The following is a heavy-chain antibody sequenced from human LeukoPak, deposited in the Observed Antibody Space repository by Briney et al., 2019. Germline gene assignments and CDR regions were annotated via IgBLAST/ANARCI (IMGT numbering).Heavy chain of an antibody. CDR1: GYTFTGYY. J-gene: IGHJ6*03. CDR2: INPNSGGT. Sequence: GASVKVSCKASGYTFTGYYMHWVRQAPGQGLELMGRINPNSGGTNYAQKFQGRVTMTRDTSISTAYMELSRLRSDDTAVYYCAGAGTNYYYYMDVWGKGTTVTVSS. V-gene: IGHV1-2*06. D-gene: IGHD6-13*01. CDR3: AGAGTNYYYYMDV.